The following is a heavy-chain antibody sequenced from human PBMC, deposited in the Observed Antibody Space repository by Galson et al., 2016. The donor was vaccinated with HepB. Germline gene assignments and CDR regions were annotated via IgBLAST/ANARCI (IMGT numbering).Heavy chain of an antibody. V-gene: IGHV4-59*08. CDR1: GGPISGAY. CDR2: MRDSGNT. CDR3: ARSGGSAGMH. Sequence: LSLTCSVSGGPISGAYWSWTRQPPGKGLEWIAYMRDSGNTNYNPSLKSRVTISVETSINQFSLRLSSVTAGDTAVYYCARSGGSAGMHWGQGTLVTVSS. D-gene: IGHD3-16*01. J-gene: IGHJ1*01.